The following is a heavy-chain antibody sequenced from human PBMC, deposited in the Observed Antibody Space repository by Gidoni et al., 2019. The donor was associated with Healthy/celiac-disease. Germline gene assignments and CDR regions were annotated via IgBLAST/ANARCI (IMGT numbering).Heavy chain of an antibody. CDR1: GYTFTSYG. V-gene: IGHV1-18*04. CDR3: ARYSSSVVVPAALGLGDY. D-gene: IGHD2-2*01. Sequence: QVQLVQSGAEVKKPGASVKVSCKASGYTFTSYGISWVRQAPGQGLEWMGWISAYNGNTNYAQKLQGRVTMTTDTSTSTAYMELRSLRSDDTAVYYCARYSSSVVVPAALGLGDYWGQGTLVTVSS. CDR2: ISAYNGNT. J-gene: IGHJ4*02.